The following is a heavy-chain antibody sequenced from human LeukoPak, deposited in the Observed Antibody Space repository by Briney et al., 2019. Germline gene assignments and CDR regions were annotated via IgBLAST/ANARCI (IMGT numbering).Heavy chain of an antibody. CDR3: ARLELAWSRDLFYGKKNWFDP. V-gene: IGHV1-18*01. D-gene: IGHD3-10*01. Sequence: ASVKVSCKASGYRYTSYGITWVRQAPGQGLEWMGWISAYNGKTDYAQRFQGRVTMTTDSSTSTAYMELRSLRSDDTAVYYCARLELAWSRDLFYGKKNWFDPWGQGTLVTVSS. CDR2: ISAYNGKT. CDR1: GYRYTSYG. J-gene: IGHJ5*02.